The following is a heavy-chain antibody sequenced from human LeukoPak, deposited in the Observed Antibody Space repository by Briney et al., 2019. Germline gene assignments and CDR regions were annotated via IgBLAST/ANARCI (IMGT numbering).Heavy chain of an antibody. Sequence: ASVKVSCKASGYTFTGYYMHWVRQAPGQGLEWMGWINPNSGGTNYAQKFQGRVTMTKDTSISTAYMELSRLRSDDTAVYYCARDRFEYSSSSGSGAFDIWGQGTMVTVSS. J-gene: IGHJ3*02. CDR3: ARDRFEYSSSSGSGAFDI. V-gene: IGHV1-2*02. D-gene: IGHD6-6*01. CDR2: INPNSGGT. CDR1: GYTFTGYY.